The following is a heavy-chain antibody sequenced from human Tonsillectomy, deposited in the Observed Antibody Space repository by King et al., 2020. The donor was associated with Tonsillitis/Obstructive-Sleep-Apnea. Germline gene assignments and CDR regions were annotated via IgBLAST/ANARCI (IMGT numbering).Heavy chain of an antibody. V-gene: IGHV2-5*02. J-gene: IGHJ5*02. CDR3: SHRQLSCSRTSCHTYSWFDP. Sequence: ITLKESGPTLVKPTQTLTLTCTFSGFSLSSSGVGVGWIRQPPGKALEWLALIYWDDDKRYSPSLKSRLTITKDTSKNQGVLTMTNMDPVDTATYYWSHRQLSCSRTSCHTYSWFDPWGQGTLVTVSS. D-gene: IGHD2-2*02. CDR2: IYWDDDK. CDR1: GFSLSSSGVG.